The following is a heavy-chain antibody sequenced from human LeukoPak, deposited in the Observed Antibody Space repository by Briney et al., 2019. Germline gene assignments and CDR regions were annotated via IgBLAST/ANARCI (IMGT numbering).Heavy chain of an antibody. J-gene: IGHJ5*02. V-gene: IGHV1-46*01. CDR2: INPSGGST. CDR3: ARDGYDILTGYYNWFDP. CDR1: GYTFTSYY. D-gene: IGHD3-9*01. Sequence: ASVKVSCKASGYTFTSYYMHWVRQAPGQGLEWMGIINPSGGSTSYAQKFQGRVTMTRDMSTSTVYMELSSLRSEDTAVYYCARDGYDILTGYYNWFDPWGQGTLVTVSS.